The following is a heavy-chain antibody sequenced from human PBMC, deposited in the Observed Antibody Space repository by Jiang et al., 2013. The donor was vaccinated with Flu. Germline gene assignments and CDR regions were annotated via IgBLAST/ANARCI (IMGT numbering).Heavy chain of an antibody. CDR2: ISHTGTT. Sequence: VQLVESGPGLVKPSETLSLTCSVSGYSISSGYYWGWVRQPPGKGLEWIGSISHTGTTYYNPSLKTRLTISSDTSKNQFSLMLTSVTAADTAVYYCATTTGNWGQGTLVTVSS. CDR1: GYSISSGYY. CDR3: ATTTGN. V-gene: IGHV4-38-2*02. J-gene: IGHJ4*02. D-gene: IGHD3-10*01.